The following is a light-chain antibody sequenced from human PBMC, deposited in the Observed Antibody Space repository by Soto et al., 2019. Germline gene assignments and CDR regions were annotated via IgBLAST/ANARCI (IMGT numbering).Light chain of an antibody. V-gene: IGKV1-5*01. CDR2: DAS. CDR1: QTISSW. Sequence: DIKMNQSPSTLSGSVGDRVTITCRASQTISSWLAWYQQKPGKAPKLLIYDASSLESGVPSRFSGRGSGTEFTLTIISLQPDDFATYYCQQYNSYWTFGQGTKVDIK. J-gene: IGKJ1*01. CDR3: QQYNSYWT.